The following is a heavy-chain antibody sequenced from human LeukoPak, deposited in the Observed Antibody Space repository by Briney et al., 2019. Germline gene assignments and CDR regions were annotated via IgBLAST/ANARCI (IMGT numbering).Heavy chain of an antibody. J-gene: IGHJ4*02. V-gene: IGHV4-59*01. Sequence: SETLSLTCTVSGGSISSYYWSWIRQPRGQGVEWIGYVYYSGSAHYNPSLKSRVTISVDTSKNQFSLEVSSVTAADTAIYYCAGGTYYYFDYWGQGTLVTVSS. D-gene: IGHD1-26*01. CDR2: VYYSGSA. CDR3: AGGTYYYFDY. CDR1: GGSISSYY.